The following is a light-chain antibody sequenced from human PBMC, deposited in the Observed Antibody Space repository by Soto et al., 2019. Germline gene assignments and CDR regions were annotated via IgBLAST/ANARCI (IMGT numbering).Light chain of an antibody. CDR3: AAWDDSLNAVV. CDR1: NSNVGSNT. Sequence: QSVLTQPPSASGTPGQRVTISCSGSNSNVGSNTVDWYQQLPGTAPKLLIYHNNQRPSGVLDRLSGSKSGTSASLAISGLQSEDEADYYCAAWDDSLNAVVFGGGTKLTVL. CDR2: HNN. V-gene: IGLV1-44*01. J-gene: IGLJ2*01.